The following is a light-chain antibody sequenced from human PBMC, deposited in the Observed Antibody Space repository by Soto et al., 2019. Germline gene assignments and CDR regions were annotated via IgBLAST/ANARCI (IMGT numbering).Light chain of an antibody. J-gene: IGKJ1*01. CDR3: KQSYSTPPT. V-gene: IGKV1-39*01. Sequence: DIPMTQSPSSLSASVGDRVTITCRASQSISSYLNWYQQKPGKAPKLLIYAASSLQSGVPSRFSGRGSGTDFTLTISSLQPEDFATYYCKQSYSTPPTFGQGTKVEIK. CDR1: QSISSY. CDR2: AAS.